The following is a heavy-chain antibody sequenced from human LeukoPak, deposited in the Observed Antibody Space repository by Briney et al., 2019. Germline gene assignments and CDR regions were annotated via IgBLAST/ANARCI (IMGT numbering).Heavy chain of an antibody. CDR1: GGSISSYY. V-gene: IGHV4-59*01. CDR2: IYYSGRP. D-gene: IGHD3-3*01. J-gene: IGHJ4*02. CDR3: ARDKSGEYYFDY. Sequence: PSETLSLTCTVSGGSISSYYWSWIRQPPGKGLEWIGYIYYSGRPNYNPSLKSRVTISVNTSKNQFSLKLSAVTAADTAVYYCARDKSGEYYFDYWGQGTLVTVSS.